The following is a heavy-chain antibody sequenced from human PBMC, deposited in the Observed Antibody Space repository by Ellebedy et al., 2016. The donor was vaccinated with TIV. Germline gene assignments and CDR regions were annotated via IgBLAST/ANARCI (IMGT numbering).Heavy chain of an antibody. D-gene: IGHD6-13*01. CDR1: GFTFSSYW. CDR3: ARDRLAAGTVRWFDP. CDR2: IKQDGSEK. J-gene: IGHJ5*02. Sequence: GGSLRLXXAASGFTFSSYWMSWVRQAPGKGLEWVANIKQDGSEKYYVDSVKGRFTISRDNAKNSLYLQMNSLRAEDTAVYYCARDRLAAGTVRWFDPWGQGTLVTVSS. V-gene: IGHV3-7*04.